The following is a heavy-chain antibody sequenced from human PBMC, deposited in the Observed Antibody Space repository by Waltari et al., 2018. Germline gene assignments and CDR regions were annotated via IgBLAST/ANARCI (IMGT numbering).Heavy chain of an antibody. D-gene: IGHD1-1*01. J-gene: IGHJ5*02. CDR3: ARGDPRAGTDLDP. Sequence: QVQLVESGAEVKKPGSSVKVSCKASGGTCNNYIFTWVRQAPGQGLEWMGRIIPMYGTVNYAQKFEGRVKITADKSTSTVYIELTGLRSEDTAVYYCARGDPRAGTDLDPWGQGTLVSVSS. CDR2: IIPMYGTV. CDR1: GGTCNNYI. V-gene: IGHV1-69*08.